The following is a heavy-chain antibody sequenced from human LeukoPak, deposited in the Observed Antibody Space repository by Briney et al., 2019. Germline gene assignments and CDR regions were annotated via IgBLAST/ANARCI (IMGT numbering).Heavy chain of an antibody. D-gene: IGHD6-13*01. CDR1: GGSFSGYY. Sequence: SATLSLTCAVYGGSFSGYYWSWIRQAPGKGLEWIGEINHSGSTNYNPSLKGRVTISVDTSKNQFSLKLSSVTAADTAVYYCARGPLYSSSWYNWFDPWGQGTLVTVSS. J-gene: IGHJ5*02. CDR2: INHSGST. CDR3: ARGPLYSSSWYNWFDP. V-gene: IGHV4-34*01.